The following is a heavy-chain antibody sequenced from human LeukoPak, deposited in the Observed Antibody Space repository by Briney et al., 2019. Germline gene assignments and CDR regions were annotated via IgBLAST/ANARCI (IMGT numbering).Heavy chain of an antibody. CDR3: AKNARDYGDYDHYGMDV. Sequence: GRSLRLSCAASGFTFGTYAMHWVRQAPGKGLEWVAVISYDGSNKYYADSVKGRFTISRDNSKNTLYPQMNSLRPEDTAVYYCAKNARDYGDYDHYGMDVWGKGTTVTVSS. CDR2: ISYDGSNK. V-gene: IGHV3-30*18. CDR1: GFTFGTYA. J-gene: IGHJ6*04. D-gene: IGHD4-17*01.